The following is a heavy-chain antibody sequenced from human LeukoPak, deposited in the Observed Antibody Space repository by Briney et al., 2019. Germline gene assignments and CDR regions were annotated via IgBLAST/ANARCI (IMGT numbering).Heavy chain of an antibody. CDR2: ISAYNGNT. V-gene: IGHV1-18*01. CDR3: ARLSYDSRIYNYYYYYMDV. J-gene: IGHJ6*03. Sequence: ASVKVSCKASGYTFTSYGISWVRQAPGQGLEWMGWISAYNGNTNYAQKLQGRVTMTTDTSTSTAYMELGSLRSDDTAVYYCARLSYDSRIYNYYYYYMDVWGKGTTVTISS. D-gene: IGHD3-22*01. CDR1: GYTFTSYG.